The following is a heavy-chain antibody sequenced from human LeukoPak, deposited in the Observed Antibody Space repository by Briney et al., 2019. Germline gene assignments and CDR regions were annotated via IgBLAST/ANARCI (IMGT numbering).Heavy chain of an antibody. CDR3: AKALASSSWDDAFDI. V-gene: IGHV3-48*01. CDR1: GFTFSSYR. Sequence: GGSLRLSCAASGFTFSSYRMICVRHAPGKGREWVSYMSSSSSSIYYADSVKGRFTISRDNAKNSLYLQMNSLRAEDTAVYYCAKALASSSWDDAFDIWGQGTMVTVSS. J-gene: IGHJ3*02. CDR2: MSSSSSSI. D-gene: IGHD6-13*01.